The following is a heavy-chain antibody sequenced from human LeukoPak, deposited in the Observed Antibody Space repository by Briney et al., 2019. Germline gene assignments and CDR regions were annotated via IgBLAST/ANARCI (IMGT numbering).Heavy chain of an antibody. V-gene: IGHV3-23*01. CDR1: GFTFSNYA. J-gene: IGHJ4*02. CDR3: AKWGDYDILTGYYDSDY. Sequence: GGSLRLSCAASGFTFSNYAMSWGRQAPGKGLEWGSAIVGSGGSTYYADSVKGRVTISRDNPKNTLYLQMNSLRAEDTAVYYCAKWGDYDILTGYYDSDYWGQGTLVTVSS. CDR2: IVGSGGST. D-gene: IGHD3-9*01.